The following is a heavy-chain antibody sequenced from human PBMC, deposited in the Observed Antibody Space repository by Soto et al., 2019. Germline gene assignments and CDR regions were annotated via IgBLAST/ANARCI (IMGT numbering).Heavy chain of an antibody. D-gene: IGHD2-21*02. CDR1: GGSISSYY. CDR3: ARHSPYCGGDCYSYDY. Sequence: ETLSLTCTDSGGSISSYYWSWIRQPPGKGLEWIGYIYYSGSTNYNPSLKSRVTISVDTSKNQFSLKLSSVTAADTAVYYCARHSPYCGGDCYSYDYWGQGTLVTVSS. V-gene: IGHV4-59*08. J-gene: IGHJ4*02. CDR2: IYYSGST.